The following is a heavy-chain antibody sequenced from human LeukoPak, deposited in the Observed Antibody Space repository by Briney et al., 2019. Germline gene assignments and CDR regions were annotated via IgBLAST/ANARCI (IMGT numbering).Heavy chain of an antibody. J-gene: IGHJ6*03. CDR3: ARVVSYYYYMDV. V-gene: IGHV4-39*07. CDR1: GGSISTSSYY. D-gene: IGHD2/OR15-2a*01. CDR2: IFYSGST. Sequence: SETLSLTCTVSGGSISTSSYYWGWVRQPPGKGLEWIGNIFYSGSTYYSPSLKSRVTISLDTSRNQFSLKLNSVTPEDTAVYYCARVVSYYYYMDVWGKGTTVTISS.